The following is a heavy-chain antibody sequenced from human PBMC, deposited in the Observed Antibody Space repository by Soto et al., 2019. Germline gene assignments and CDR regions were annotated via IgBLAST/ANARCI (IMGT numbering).Heavy chain of an antibody. CDR1: EFTFNTYW. CDR3: ARDWGTPGRGSAVGYYYHYGMDV. D-gene: IGHD6-19*01. J-gene: IGHJ6*02. V-gene: IGHV3-7*05. Sequence: EVQLVESGGGLVQPGGSLRLSCVASEFTFNTYWMNWVRQAPGRGLEWVANIKDDGSEKNYVESVKGRFTISRDNAKNSLYLHMNSLSGEDTALYFCARDWGTPGRGSAVGYYYHYGMDVWGQGTTVTVSS. CDR2: IKDDGSEK.